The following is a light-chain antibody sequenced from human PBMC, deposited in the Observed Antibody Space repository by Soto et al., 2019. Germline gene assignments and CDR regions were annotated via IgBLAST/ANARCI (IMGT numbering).Light chain of an antibody. V-gene: IGLV3-21*04. CDR3: QVWDSSGRMGV. J-gene: IGLJ2*01. Sequence: SYELTQPPSVSVAPGKTARITCGGNNIGSKNVHWHQQKPGQAPVLVIYYDSDRPSGIPERFSGSNSGNTATLTISRVEAGDEADYYCQVWDSSGRMGVFGGGTKLTVL. CDR1: NIGSKN. CDR2: YDS.